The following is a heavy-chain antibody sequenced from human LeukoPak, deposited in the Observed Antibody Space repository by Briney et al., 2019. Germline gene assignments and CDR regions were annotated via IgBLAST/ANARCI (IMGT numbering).Heavy chain of an antibody. Sequence: ASVKASCKASGGTFSSYAISWVRQAPGQGLEWMGGIIPIFGTANYAQKFQGRVTITTDESTSTAYMELSSLRSEDTAVYYCARERLGIAELDWFDPWGQGTLVTVSS. CDR3: ARERLGIAELDWFDP. CDR1: GGTFSSYA. CDR2: IIPIFGTA. V-gene: IGHV1-69*05. J-gene: IGHJ5*02. D-gene: IGHD6-13*01.